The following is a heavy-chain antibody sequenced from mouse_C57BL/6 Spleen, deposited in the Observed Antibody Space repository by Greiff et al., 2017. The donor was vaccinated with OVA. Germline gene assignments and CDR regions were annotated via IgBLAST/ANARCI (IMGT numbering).Heavy chain of an antibody. D-gene: IGHD2-12*01. CDR3: AKTHSRWCFDV. J-gene: IGHJ1*03. CDR1: GFSLTSYG. V-gene: IGHV2-4*01. CDR2: IWSGGST. Sequence: VKLKESGPGLVQPSQSLSITCTVSGFSLTSYGVHWVRQPPGKGLEWLGVIWSGGSTDYNAAFISRLSISKDNSKSQVFFKMNSLQADDTAIYYCAKTHSRWCFDVWGTGTTVTVSS.